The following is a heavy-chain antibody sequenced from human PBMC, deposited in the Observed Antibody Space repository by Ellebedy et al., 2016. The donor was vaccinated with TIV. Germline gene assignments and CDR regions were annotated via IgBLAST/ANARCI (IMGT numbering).Heavy chain of an antibody. CDR3: ARLGSFSFAY. D-gene: IGHD3-16*01. Sequence: GESLKISCKGSGYSFTNSWIGWVRQMPGKGLEWMGIIYTGDSDIRYSPSFQGQVSISADTSISTAYLQWRSLKASDTAMYYCARLGSFSFAYWGQGTLVTVSS. V-gene: IGHV5-51*01. CDR2: IYTGDSDI. J-gene: IGHJ4*02. CDR1: GYSFTNSW.